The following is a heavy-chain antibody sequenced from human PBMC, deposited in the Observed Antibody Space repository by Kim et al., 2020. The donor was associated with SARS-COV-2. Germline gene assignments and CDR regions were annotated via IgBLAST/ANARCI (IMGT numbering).Heavy chain of an antibody. CDR3: ARDYYGSGSYPVV. Sequence: GGSLRLSCAASGFTFSSYAMHWVRQAPGKGLEWVAVISYDGSNKYYADSVKGRFTISRDNSKNTLYLQMNSLRAEDTAVYYCARDYYGSGSYPVVWGQGTLVTVSS. V-gene: IGHV3-30*04. CDR1: GFTFSSYA. CDR2: ISYDGSNK. J-gene: IGHJ4*02. D-gene: IGHD3-10*01.